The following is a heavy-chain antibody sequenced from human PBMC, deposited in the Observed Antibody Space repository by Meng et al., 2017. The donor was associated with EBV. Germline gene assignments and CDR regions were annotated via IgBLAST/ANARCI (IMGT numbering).Heavy chain of an antibody. CDR3: ARGRGVYCSGGSCYPGWFDP. Sequence: GQPVQSWGEVKQPGASVKVSCKASGSPFTSYDINWVRQATGQGLEWMGWMNPNSGNTGYAQKFQGRVTMTRNTSISTAYMELSSLRSEDTAVYYCARGRGVYCSGGSCYPGWFDPWGQGTLVTVSS. CDR2: MNPNSGNT. D-gene: IGHD2-15*01. J-gene: IGHJ5*02. V-gene: IGHV1-8*01. CDR1: GSPFTSYD.